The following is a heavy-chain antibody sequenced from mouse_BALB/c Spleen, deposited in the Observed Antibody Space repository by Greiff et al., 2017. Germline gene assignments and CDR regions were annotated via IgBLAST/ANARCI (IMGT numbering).Heavy chain of an antibody. J-gene: IGHJ4*01. D-gene: IGHD2-10*01. V-gene: IGHV5-6-5*01. Sequence: EVKVVESGGGLVKPGGSLKLSCAASGFTFSSYAMSWVRQTPEKRLEWVASISSGGSTYYPDSVKGRFTISRDNARNILYLQMSSLRSEDTAMYYCARTYYGNYRGYYYAMDYWGQGTSVTVSS. CDR1: GFTFSSYA. CDR3: ARTYYGNYRGYYYAMDY. CDR2: ISSGGST.